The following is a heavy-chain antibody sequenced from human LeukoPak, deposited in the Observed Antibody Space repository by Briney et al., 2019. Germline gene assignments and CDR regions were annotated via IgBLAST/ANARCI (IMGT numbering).Heavy chain of an antibody. Sequence: GGSLRLSCAASGLSVSNNYMSWVRQAPGKGPEWVSLIYSDGATFYADSVRGRFTISRDNSKNTLFLQVDSLRADDTAVYYCARDYGATGTCFDYWGQAGMVTVCS. V-gene: IGHV3-66*01. CDR2: IYSDGAT. CDR3: ARDYGATGTCFDY. D-gene: IGHD6-13*01. CDR1: GLSVSNNY. J-gene: IGHJ4*02.